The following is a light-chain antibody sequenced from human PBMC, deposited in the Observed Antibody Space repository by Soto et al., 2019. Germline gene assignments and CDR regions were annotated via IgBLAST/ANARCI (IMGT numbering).Light chain of an antibody. CDR1: QSVSSN. Sequence: EIVMTQSPATLSVSPGDRATLSCRASQSVSSNLAWYQQQPGQAPRLVIYGASTRATAIPARFSGSGSGTEFTLNISSLQSEDFAVYYCQQYADWPPLTFGGGTKVEIK. V-gene: IGKV3-15*01. J-gene: IGKJ4*01. CDR3: QQYADWPPLT. CDR2: GAS.